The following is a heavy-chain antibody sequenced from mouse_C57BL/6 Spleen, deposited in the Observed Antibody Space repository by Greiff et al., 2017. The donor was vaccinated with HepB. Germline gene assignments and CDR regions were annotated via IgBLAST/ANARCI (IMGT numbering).Heavy chain of an antibody. CDR3: ARGGLYSNPGGAMDD. J-gene: IGHJ4*01. V-gene: IGHV1-34*01. CDR1: GYTFTDYY. CDR2: IYPNNGGT. D-gene: IGHD2-5*01. Sequence: VQLQQSGPELVKPGASVKMSCKASGYTFTDYYMPWVKQSHGKSLEWIGYIYPNNGGTGYNQKFKGKATLTVDKSSSTAYMELRSLTSEDSAVYYCARGGLYSNPGGAMDDWGQGTSVTVSS.